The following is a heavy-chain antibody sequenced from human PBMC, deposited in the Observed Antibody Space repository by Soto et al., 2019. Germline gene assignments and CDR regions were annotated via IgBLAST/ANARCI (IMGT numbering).Heavy chain of an antibody. CDR3: ARTDRLRGHY. Sequence: EVQLVESGGGLVKPGGSLRLSCAASGFTFSSYSMNWVRQAPGKGLEWVSSISSSSSYIYYADSVKGRFTISRDNAKNSLYLQMNSLRAEDTAVYYCARTDRLRGHYWGQGTLVTVSS. CDR1: GFTFSSYS. D-gene: IGHD3-9*01. V-gene: IGHV3-21*01. CDR2: ISSSSSYI. J-gene: IGHJ4*02.